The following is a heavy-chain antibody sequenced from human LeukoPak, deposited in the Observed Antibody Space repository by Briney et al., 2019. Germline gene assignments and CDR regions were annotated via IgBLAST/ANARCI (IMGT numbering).Heavy chain of an antibody. J-gene: IGHJ4*02. CDR3: AKDPVRKLVVVPAALGDY. CDR1: GFTVSSNY. CDR2: IYSGGST. Sequence: GGSLRLSCAASGFTVSSNYMSWVRQAPGKGLEWVSVIYSGGSTYYADSVKGRFTISRDNSKNTLFLQMNSLRAEDTAVYYCAKDPVRKLVVVPAALGDYWGQGALVTVSS. V-gene: IGHV3-66*01. D-gene: IGHD2-2*01.